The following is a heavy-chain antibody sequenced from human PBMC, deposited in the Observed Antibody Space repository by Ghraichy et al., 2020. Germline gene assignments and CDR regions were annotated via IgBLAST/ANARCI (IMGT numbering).Heavy chain of an antibody. D-gene: IGHD2-2*01. CDR2: ISAYNGNT. CDR1: GYTFTSYG. V-gene: IGHV1-18*01. Sequence: ASVKVSCKASGYTFTSYGISWVRQAPGQGLEWMGWISAYNGNTNYAQKLQGRVTMTTDTSTSTAYMELRSLRSDDTAVYYCARDALRVIKDIVVVPAAVYNGMDVWGQGTTVTVSS. CDR3: ARDALRVIKDIVVVPAAVYNGMDV. J-gene: IGHJ6*02.